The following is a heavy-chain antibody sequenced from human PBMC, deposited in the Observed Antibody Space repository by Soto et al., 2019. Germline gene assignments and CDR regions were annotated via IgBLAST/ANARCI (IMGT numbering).Heavy chain of an antibody. Sequence: ASVKVSCKASGYTFDSYYIHWVRQAPGQRLEWMGLINPDGGGTSYAQNLRGRVTMTRDTSTSTVYMELSSLRSEDTAMYYYARDPYCGGDCYHFDFWGQGTLVTVSS. CDR3: ARDPYCGGDCYHFDF. J-gene: IGHJ4*02. CDR2: INPDGGGT. D-gene: IGHD2-21*02. V-gene: IGHV1-46*02. CDR1: GYTFDSYY.